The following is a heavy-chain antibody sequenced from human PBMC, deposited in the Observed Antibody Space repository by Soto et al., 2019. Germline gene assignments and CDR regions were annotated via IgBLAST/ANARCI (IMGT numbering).Heavy chain of an antibody. CDR1: GFIFTNYG. V-gene: IGHV3-30*03. CDR3: GQEGDYGDNA. D-gene: IGHD4-17*01. CDR2: ISYDGSNK. Sequence: QVQLVESGGGVVQPGRSLRLSCAASGFIFTNYGMHWVRQTPGKGPEWVAVISYDGSNKYYADSVKGRFSISRDNSKNALSLQMNSLRPEDTAVYYCGQEGDYGDNAWGQGTLVTVSS. J-gene: IGHJ5*02.